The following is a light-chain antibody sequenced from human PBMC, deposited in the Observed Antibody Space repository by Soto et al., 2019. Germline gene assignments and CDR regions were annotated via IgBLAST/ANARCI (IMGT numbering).Light chain of an antibody. J-gene: IGKJ2*01. CDR2: GAS. CDR1: QSISGN. V-gene: IGKV3-15*01. Sequence: EIVITQSPATLSVSPGESATLSCRASQSISGNLAWYQQKAGQAPRLLIHGASTRATGIPARFSGSGSGTEFSLTISSLQSEDFAIYYCQQYNNWPPLYTFGQGNKLEIK. CDR3: QQYNNWPPLYT.